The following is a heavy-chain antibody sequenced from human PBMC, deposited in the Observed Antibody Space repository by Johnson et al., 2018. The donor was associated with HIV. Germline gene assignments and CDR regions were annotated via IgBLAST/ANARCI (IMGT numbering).Heavy chain of an antibody. CDR3: ARDGESQRLPLGDAFDV. D-gene: IGHD6-25*01. Sequence: VQLVESGGGVVQPGRSLRLSCAASGFTFSSYAMHWVRQAPGKGLEWVSVIYSGGNTYYADSVRGRFTISRDNSKNALYLQMDNLRVEDTAIYYCARDGESQRLPLGDAFDVWGQGTLVTVSS. CDR1: GFTFSSYA. V-gene: IGHV3-66*01. CDR2: IYSGGNT. J-gene: IGHJ3*01.